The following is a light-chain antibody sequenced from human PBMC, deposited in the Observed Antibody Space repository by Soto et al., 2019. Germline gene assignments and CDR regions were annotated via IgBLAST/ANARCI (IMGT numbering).Light chain of an antibody. CDR3: QHYNSYSEA. CDR2: KAS. CDR1: QTISSW. Sequence: DIQMTQSPSTLSGSVGDRVTITCRASQTISSWLAWYQQKTGKAPKLLIYKASTLKSGVPSRFSGSGSGTEFTLTISSLQPDDFGTDDCQHYNSYSEAFGQGTKVDLK. V-gene: IGKV1-5*03. J-gene: IGKJ1*01.